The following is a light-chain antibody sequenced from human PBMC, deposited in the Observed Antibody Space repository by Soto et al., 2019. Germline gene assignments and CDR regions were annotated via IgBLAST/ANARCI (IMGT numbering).Light chain of an antibody. CDR3: QQYGSSPYT. V-gene: IGKV3-20*01. J-gene: IGKJ2*01. Sequence: EIVLTQSPGTLSLSPGERATLSCRASESVSSTYVAWYQQKPGQAPRLLIYGASSRATVISDRFSGSGSGTDFTLTISRLEPEDFALYYCQQYGSSPYTFGQGTK. CDR2: GAS. CDR1: ESVSSTY.